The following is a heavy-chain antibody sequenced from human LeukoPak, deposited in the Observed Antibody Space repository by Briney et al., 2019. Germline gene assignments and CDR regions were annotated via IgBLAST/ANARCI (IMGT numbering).Heavy chain of an antibody. V-gene: IGHV4-34*01. CDR2: INHSGST. J-gene: IGHJ4*02. CDR3: ASLYSGSYYALDY. CDR1: GGSFSGYY. D-gene: IGHD1-26*01. Sequence: SETLSLTCAVYGGSFSGYYWSWIRQHPGKGLEWIGEINHSGSTNYNPSLKSRVTISVDTSKNQFSLKLSSVTAADTAVYYCASLYSGSYYALDYWGQGTLVTVSS.